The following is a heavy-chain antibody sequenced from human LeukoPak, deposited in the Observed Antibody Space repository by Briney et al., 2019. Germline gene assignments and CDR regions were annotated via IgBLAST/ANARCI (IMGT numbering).Heavy chain of an antibody. CDR3: TRDPEITMFGGVDY. V-gene: IGHV1-18*01. D-gene: IGHD3-10*02. J-gene: IGHJ4*02. Sequence: ASVKVSCKASGYTFTSYGISWVRQAPGQGLEWMGWISAYNGNTNYAQRLQGRVTMTTDTSTSTAYMELRSMTCDDTAVYYCTRDPEITMFGGVDYWGQGTLVAVSS. CDR1: GYTFTSYG. CDR2: ISAYNGNT.